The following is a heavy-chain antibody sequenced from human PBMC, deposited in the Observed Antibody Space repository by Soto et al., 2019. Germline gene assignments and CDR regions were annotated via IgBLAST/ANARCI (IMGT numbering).Heavy chain of an antibody. V-gene: IGHV4-31*03. J-gene: IGHJ4*02. CDR1: GGSISSGGYY. CDR3: AGIYSGSPGGTLRY. D-gene: IGHD1-26*01. Sequence: QVQLQESGPGLVKPSQTLSLTCTVSGGSISSGGYYWSWIRQHPGKGLEWIGYIYYSGSTYYNPSLKPRVTISVDTSKNPLSLKLSSVTAADTSVYYCAGIYSGSPGGTLRYWGQGTLVTVSS. CDR2: IYYSGST.